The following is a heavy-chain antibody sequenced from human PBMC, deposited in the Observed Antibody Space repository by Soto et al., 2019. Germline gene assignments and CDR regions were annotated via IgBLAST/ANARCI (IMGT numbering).Heavy chain of an antibody. V-gene: IGHV4-59*01. CDR2: IFYSGST. CDR3: ARGAADTAMVDS. Sequence: SETLSLTCTVSGGSIRSYYWTWIRQPPGKGLEWLGYIFYSGSTFYNPSLKSRVTISIHTSKSQFSLQLTSVPAADTAVYYCARGAADTAMVDSWGQGTLVTVSS. D-gene: IGHD5-18*01. J-gene: IGHJ4*02. CDR1: GGSIRSYY.